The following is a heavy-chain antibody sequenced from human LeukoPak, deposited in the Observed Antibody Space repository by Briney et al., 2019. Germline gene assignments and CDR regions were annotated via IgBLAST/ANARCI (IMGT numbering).Heavy chain of an antibody. J-gene: IGHJ4*02. V-gene: IGHV3-48*04. D-gene: IGHD6-6*01. Sequence: GGSLRLSCAASGFTFSSYSMNWVRQAPGKGLEWASYISSSSSTIYYADSVKGRFTISRDNSKNTLYLQMKSLRAEDTAVYYCAKDEYTTSPVTFDYWGQGTLVTVSS. CDR1: GFTFSSYS. CDR3: AKDEYTTSPVTFDY. CDR2: ISSSSSTI.